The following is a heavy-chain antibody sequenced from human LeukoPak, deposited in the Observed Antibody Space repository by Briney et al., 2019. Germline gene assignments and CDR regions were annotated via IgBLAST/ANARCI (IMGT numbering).Heavy chain of an antibody. CDR1: GYTFTSYG. CDR2: ISPYSGNT. J-gene: IGHJ4*02. Sequence: GASVKVSCKASGYTFTSYGISWVRQAPGQGLEWMGWISPYSGNTNYAQKLQGRVTMTTDTSTSTAYMDLRSLRSDDTAVYYCARDGTWGRYYYDSTGYDYYFDYWGQGTLVTVSS. D-gene: IGHD3-22*01. V-gene: IGHV1-18*01. CDR3: ARDGTWGRYYYDSTGYDYYFDY.